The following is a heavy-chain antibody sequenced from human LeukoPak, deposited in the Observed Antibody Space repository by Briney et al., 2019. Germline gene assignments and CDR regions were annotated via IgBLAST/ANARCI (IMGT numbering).Heavy chain of an antibody. Sequence: GGCLRLSCAASGFTFSSYSMNWVRQAPGKGVEWVSSISSSSSYIYYAESVKGGFTISRDNAKNSLYLQMNSLRAEDTAVYYCAPMQAFDIWGQGTMVTVSS. CDR2: ISSSSSYI. CDR3: APMQAFDI. V-gene: IGHV3-21*01. CDR1: GFTFSSYS. J-gene: IGHJ3*02.